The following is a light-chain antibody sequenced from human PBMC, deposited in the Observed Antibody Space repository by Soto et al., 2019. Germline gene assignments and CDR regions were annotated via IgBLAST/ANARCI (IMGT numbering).Light chain of an antibody. V-gene: IGKV3-20*01. CDR2: DAS. Sequence: EIVLTQSPGTLSLSPGERATLSCRASQSVSSSYLAWYQQKPGQAPRLLIYDASNRATGIPARFSGSGSGTEFTLTISSLQPDDFATYYCQQYNSYSAGTFGQGTKVDIK. CDR1: QSVSSSY. J-gene: IGKJ1*01. CDR3: QQYNSYSAGT.